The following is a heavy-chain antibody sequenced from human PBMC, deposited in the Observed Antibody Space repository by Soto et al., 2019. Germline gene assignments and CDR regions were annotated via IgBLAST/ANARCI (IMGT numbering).Heavy chain of an antibody. CDR1: ANSFTGHW. D-gene: IGHD1-26*01. CDR3: AIDHSRNDEVWWLDP. J-gene: IGHJ5*02. Sequence: VQSGAEVKKPGASVKVSCKAPANSFTGHWVHWVRQAPGQGLEWMGVINPGGRTTVYAQRLQGRVTMTRDTSPSTTYMELGGRRSDDTAVYYCAIDHSRNDEVWWLDPWGQGTLVTVSS. V-gene: IGHV1-46*04. CDR2: INPGGRTT.